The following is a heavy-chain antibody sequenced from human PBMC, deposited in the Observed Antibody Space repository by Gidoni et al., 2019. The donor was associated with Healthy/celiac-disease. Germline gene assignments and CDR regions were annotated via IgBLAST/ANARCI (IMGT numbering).Heavy chain of an antibody. Sequence: QVQLVQSGAEVKKPGSSVKVSCKASGGTFSSYTISWVRQAPGQGLEWMGRIIPILGIANYAQKFQGRVTITADKSTSTAYMELSSLRSEDTAVYYCARGIGVYGGNSYFQHWGQGTLVTVSS. D-gene: IGHD2-21*02. CDR2: IIPILGIA. CDR1: GGTFSSYT. CDR3: ARGIGVYGGNSYFQH. V-gene: IGHV1-69*02. J-gene: IGHJ1*01.